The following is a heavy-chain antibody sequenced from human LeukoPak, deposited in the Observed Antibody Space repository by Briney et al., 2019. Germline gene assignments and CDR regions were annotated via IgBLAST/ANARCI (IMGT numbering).Heavy chain of an antibody. D-gene: IGHD3-9*01. V-gene: IGHV3-48*03. CDR3: ARAGDTYYYILTGYYDY. J-gene: IGHJ4*02. CDR2: ISSSGSTI. CDR1: GFTFSSYE. Sequence: GGSLRLSCAASGFTFSSYEMNWVRQAPGKGLEWVSNISSSGSTIYYADSVKGRFTISTDNAKNSLYLQMNSLRAEDTAVYYCARAGDTYYYILTGYYDYWGQGTLVTVSS.